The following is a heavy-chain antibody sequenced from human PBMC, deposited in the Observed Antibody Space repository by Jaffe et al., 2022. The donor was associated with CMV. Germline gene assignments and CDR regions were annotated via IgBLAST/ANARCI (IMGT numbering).Heavy chain of an antibody. J-gene: IGHJ5*02. Sequence: QVQLVQSGAEVKKPGASVKVSCKASGYTFTGYYMHWVRQAPGQGLEWMGWINPNSGGTNYAQKFQGRVTMTRDTSISTAYMELSRLRSDDTAVYYCARDEGGQGSGSAHWFDPWGQGTLVTVSS. CDR2: INPNSGGT. D-gene: IGHD3-10*01. CDR1: GYTFTGYY. V-gene: IGHV1-2*02. CDR3: ARDEGGQGSGSAHWFDP.